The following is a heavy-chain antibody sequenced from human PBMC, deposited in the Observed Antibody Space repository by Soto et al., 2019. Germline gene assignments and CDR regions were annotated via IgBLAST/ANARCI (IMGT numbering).Heavy chain of an antibody. J-gene: IGHJ3*02. CDR1: GYPVTAYY. V-gene: IGHV1-2*02. CDR3: ARGGGVGVAGSAAFDM. Sequence: QLHLVQSGAVVKKPGASVTVSCSASGYPVTAYYMHWVRQAPGRGLEWMGGINPATGAAKYTQTFPCRVTMTRDTSTSTVFMELSGLTSEDTAGFYCARGGGVGVAGSAAFDMWGQGTLVTVSS. CDR2: INPATGAA. D-gene: IGHD3-3*01.